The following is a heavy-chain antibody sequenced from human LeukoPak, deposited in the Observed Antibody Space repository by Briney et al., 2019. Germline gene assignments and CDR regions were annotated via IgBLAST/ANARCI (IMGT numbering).Heavy chain of an antibody. CDR3: ARVGTYGSGSYLSWLDY. D-gene: IGHD3-10*01. V-gene: IGHV4-4*07. CDR2: IYTSGST. Sequence: PSETLSPTCTVSGGSISSYYWSWIRQPAGKGLEWIGRIYTSGSTNYNPSLKSRVTISVDTSKNQFSLKLSSVTAADTAVYYCARVGTYGSGSYLSWLDYWGQGTLVTVSS. J-gene: IGHJ4*02. CDR1: GGSISSYY.